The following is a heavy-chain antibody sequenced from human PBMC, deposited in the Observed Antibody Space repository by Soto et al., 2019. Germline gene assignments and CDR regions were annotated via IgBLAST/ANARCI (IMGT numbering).Heavy chain of an antibody. CDR2: IYYSGST. D-gene: IGHD6-13*01. CDR3: ARPTSSSSWYYFDY. J-gene: IGHJ4*02. V-gene: IGHV4-39*01. Sequence: SETLSLTCTVSGGSISSSSYYWGWIRQPPGKGLEWIGSIYYSGSTYYNPSLKSRVTISVDTSKNQFSLKLSSVTAADTAVYYWARPTSSSSWYYFDYWGQGTLVTVSS. CDR1: GGSISSSSYY.